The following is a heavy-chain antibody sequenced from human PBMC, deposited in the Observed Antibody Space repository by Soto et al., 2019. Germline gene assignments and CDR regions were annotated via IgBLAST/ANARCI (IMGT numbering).Heavy chain of an antibody. Sequence: SETLSLTCTGSGGSISTYYWSWIRQPPGKGLEWIGYIYYSGSTNYNPSLKSRVTISVDTSKNQFSLKLSSVTAADTAVYYCARHVLLWFGEPSQIDYWGQGALVTVSS. V-gene: IGHV4-59*01. D-gene: IGHD3-10*01. J-gene: IGHJ4*02. CDR1: GGSISTYY. CDR2: IYYSGST. CDR3: ARHVLLWFGEPSQIDY.